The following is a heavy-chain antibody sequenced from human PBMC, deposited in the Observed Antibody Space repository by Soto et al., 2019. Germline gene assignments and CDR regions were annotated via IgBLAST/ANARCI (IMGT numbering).Heavy chain of an antibody. Sequence: EVQLVESGGGLVQPGRSLRLSCAASGFTFDDYAMHWVRQAPGKGLEWVSGISWNSGSIGYADSVKGRFTISRDNAKNSLYLQMNSLRAEDTALYYCAKDRNNLYNTGAAFDIWGQGTMGTVSS. J-gene: IGHJ3*02. CDR1: GFTFDDYA. CDR2: ISWNSGSI. V-gene: IGHV3-9*01. D-gene: IGHD1-1*01. CDR3: AKDRNNLYNTGAAFDI.